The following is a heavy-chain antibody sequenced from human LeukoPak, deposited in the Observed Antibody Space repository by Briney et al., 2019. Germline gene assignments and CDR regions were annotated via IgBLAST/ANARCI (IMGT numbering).Heavy chain of an antibody. CDR1: GYSISSGYY. J-gene: IGHJ5*02. V-gene: IGHV4-38-2*02. CDR2: IYHSGST. D-gene: IGHD6-13*01. Sequence: SETLSLTCTVSGYSISSGYYWGWIRQPPGKGLEWIGSIYHSGSTYYNPSLKSRVTISVDTSKNQFSLKLSSVTAADTAVYYCARGFSYSSSWYARNWFDPWGQGTLVTVSS. CDR3: ARGFSYSSSWYARNWFDP.